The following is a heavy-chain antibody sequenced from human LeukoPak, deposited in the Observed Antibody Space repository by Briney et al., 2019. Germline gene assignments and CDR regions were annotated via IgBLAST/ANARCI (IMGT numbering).Heavy chain of an antibody. Sequence: PGGSLRLSCAASGFTFSSYSMNWVRQAPGKGLEWVSSSSSSSSYIYYADSVKGRFTISRDNAKNSLYLQMNSLRAEDTAVYYCARERSSGWYKSYYYGMDVWGQGTTVTVSS. V-gene: IGHV3-21*01. CDR2: SSSSSSYI. J-gene: IGHJ6*02. CDR3: ARERSSGWYKSYYYGMDV. D-gene: IGHD6-19*01. CDR1: GFTFSSYS.